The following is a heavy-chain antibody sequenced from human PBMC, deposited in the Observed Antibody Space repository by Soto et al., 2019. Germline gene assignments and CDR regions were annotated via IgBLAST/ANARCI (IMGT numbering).Heavy chain of an antibody. Sequence: GASVKVSCKASGGTFSSYAISWVRQAPGQGLEWMGGIIPIFGTANYAQKSQGRVTITADESTSTAYMELSSLRSEDTAVYYCARVGQYSSSSKYNWFDPWGQGTLVTVSS. CDR3: ARVGQYSSSSKYNWFDP. D-gene: IGHD6-6*01. J-gene: IGHJ5*02. V-gene: IGHV1-69*13. CDR1: GGTFSSYA. CDR2: IIPIFGTA.